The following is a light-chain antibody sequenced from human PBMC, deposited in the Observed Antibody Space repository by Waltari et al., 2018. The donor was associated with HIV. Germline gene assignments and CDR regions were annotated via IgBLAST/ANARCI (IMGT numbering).Light chain of an antibody. CDR1: SSNIGNNY. J-gene: IGLJ3*02. CDR3: GTWDSSLSAHWV. V-gene: IGLV1-51*01. Sequence: QSVLTQPPSVSAAPGQKVTISCSGSSSNIGNNYVSWYQQLPGTAPKLLIYDNKKRPSGIPDRFSGSKSGTSATLGITGLQTGDEADYYCGTWDSSLSAHWVFGGGTKLTVL. CDR2: DNK.